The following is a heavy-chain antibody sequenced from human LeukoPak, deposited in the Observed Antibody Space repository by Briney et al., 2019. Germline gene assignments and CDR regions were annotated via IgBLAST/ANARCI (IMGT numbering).Heavy chain of an antibody. Sequence: SETLSLTCAVYGGSFSGYYWSWIRQPPGKGLEWIGEINHSGSTNYNPSLKSRVTISVDTSKNQFSLKLSSVTAADTAVYYCARGGPPYYYDSSGYCYDHYFDYWGQGTLVTVSS. CDR3: ARGGPPYYYDSSGYCYDHYFDY. V-gene: IGHV4-34*01. D-gene: IGHD3-22*01. J-gene: IGHJ4*02. CDR2: INHSGST. CDR1: GGSFSGYY.